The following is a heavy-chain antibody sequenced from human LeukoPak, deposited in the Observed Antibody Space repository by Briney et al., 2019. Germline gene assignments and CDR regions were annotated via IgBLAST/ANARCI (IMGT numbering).Heavy chain of an antibody. D-gene: IGHD5-18*01. CDR2: ISYDGSNK. J-gene: IGHJ4*02. CDR3: AKDPHRTRGYSYGYLEH. V-gene: IGHV3-30*18. Sequence: GGSLRLSCAASGFTFSSYCMHWVRQAPGKGLEWVAVISYDGSNKKYADCVKGRLSIARDNIKNTLYLQMNSLRTEETCMTYCAKDPHRTRGYSYGYLEHWGQGTLVTVFS. CDR1: GFTFSSYC.